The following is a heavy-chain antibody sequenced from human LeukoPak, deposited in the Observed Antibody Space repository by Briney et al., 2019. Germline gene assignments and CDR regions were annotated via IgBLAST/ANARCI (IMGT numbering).Heavy chain of an antibody. CDR1: GGSFSGYY. CDR2: INHSGST. Sequence: SETLSLTCAVYGGSFSGYYWSWIRQPPGKGLEWIGEINHSGSTNYNPSLKSRVTISVDTSKNQFSLKLTSVTAADTAVYYCARHDFGENWFDPWGQGTLVTVSS. CDR3: ARHDFGENWFDP. V-gene: IGHV4-34*01. D-gene: IGHD3-10*01. J-gene: IGHJ5*02.